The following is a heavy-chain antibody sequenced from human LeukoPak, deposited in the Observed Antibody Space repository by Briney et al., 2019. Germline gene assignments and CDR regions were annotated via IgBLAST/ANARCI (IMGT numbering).Heavy chain of an antibody. J-gene: IGHJ4*02. V-gene: IGHV3-11*01. CDR3: ARVKVGTTNRFDY. D-gene: IGHD1-26*01. Sequence: LSLTCTVSGGSIRSGGDYWSWIRQAPGKGLEWVSAISGSGGSTYYADSVKGRFTISRDNAKNSLYLQMNSLRAEDTALYYCARVKVGTTNRFDYWGQGTLVTVSS. CDR1: GGSIRSGGDY. CDR2: ISGSGGST.